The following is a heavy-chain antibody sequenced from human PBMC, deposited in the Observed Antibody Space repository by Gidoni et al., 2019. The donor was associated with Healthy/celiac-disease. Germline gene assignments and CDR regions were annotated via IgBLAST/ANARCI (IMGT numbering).Heavy chain of an antibody. Sequence: QVQLQQWGAGLLKPSETLSLTCAVYGGSFSGYYWSWIRQPPGKGLEWIGEINHSGSTNYNPSLKSRVTISVDTSKNQFSLKLSSVTASDTAVYYCAIETQYSSSQNARGDDYWGQGTLVTVSS. CDR2: INHSGST. V-gene: IGHV4-34*01. CDR1: GGSFSGYY. J-gene: IGHJ4*02. D-gene: IGHD6-13*01. CDR3: AIETQYSSSQNARGDDY.